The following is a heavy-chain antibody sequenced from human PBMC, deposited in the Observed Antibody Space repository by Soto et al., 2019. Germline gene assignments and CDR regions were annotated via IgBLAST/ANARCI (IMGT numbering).Heavy chain of an antibody. CDR2: ISWNSGSI. J-gene: IGHJ4*02. V-gene: IGHV3-9*01. CDR1: GFTFDDYA. Sequence: GGSLRLSCAASGFTFDDYAMHWVRQAPGKGLEWVSGISWNSGSIGYADSVKGRFTISRDNAKNSLYLQMNSLRAEDTALYYCAKDSAVRGSRLAGSISYFDYWGQGTLVTVSS. CDR3: AKDSAVRGSRLAGSISYFDY. D-gene: IGHD2-2*01.